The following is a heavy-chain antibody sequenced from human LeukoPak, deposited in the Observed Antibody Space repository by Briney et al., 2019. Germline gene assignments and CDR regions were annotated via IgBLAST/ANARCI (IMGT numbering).Heavy chain of an antibody. CDR2: IKSKTDGGTT. Sequence: AGGSLRLSCAASGFTFSNAWMSWVRQAPGKGLEWVGRIKSKTDGGTTDYAAPVKGRFTISRDDSKNTLYLQMNSLRVEDTAVYYCARDNNGDYWGQGTLVTVSS. CDR3: ARDNNGDY. V-gene: IGHV3-15*01. J-gene: IGHJ4*02. D-gene: IGHD1/OR15-1a*01. CDR1: GFTFSNAW.